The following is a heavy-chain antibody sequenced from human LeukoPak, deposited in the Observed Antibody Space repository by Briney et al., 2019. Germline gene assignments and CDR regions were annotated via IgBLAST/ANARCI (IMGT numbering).Heavy chain of an antibody. J-gene: IGHJ5*02. Sequence: SETQSLTCTVSGAAISTYFWSWIRQSPGKGLEWIGYIYSSRSTKYNPSLKSRVTISVDASKNQFALTLRSLTAADTAVYYCARDFWSGSVGFDPWGQGTLVTVSS. CDR2: IYSSRST. V-gene: IGHV4-59*01. CDR3: ARDFWSGSVGFDP. D-gene: IGHD3-3*01. CDR1: GAAISTYF.